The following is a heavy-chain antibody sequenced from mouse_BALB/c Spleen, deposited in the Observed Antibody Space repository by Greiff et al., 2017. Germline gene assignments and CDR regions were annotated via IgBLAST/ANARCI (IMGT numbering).Heavy chain of an antibody. CDR1: GFSLSRYS. J-gene: IGHJ2*01. CDR2: IWGGGST. Sequence: VKLMESGPGLVAPSQSLSITCTVSGFSLSRYSVHWVRQPPGKGLEWLGMIWGGGSTDYNSALKSRLSISKDNSKSQVFLKMNSLQTDDTAMYYCARNCVKEEDYFDYWGQGTTLTVSS. V-gene: IGHV2-6-4*01. CDR3: ARNCVKEEDYFDY.